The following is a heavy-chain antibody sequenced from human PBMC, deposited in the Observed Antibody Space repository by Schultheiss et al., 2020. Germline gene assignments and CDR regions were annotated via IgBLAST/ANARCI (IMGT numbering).Heavy chain of an antibody. V-gene: IGHV3-30-3*01. J-gene: IGHJ6*02. D-gene: IGHD6-13*01. Sequence: GGSLRLSCAASGFTFSSYAMHWVRQAPGKGLEWVAVISYDGSNKYYADSVKGRFTISRDNSKNTLYLQMNSLRAEDTAVYYCAKEGGYSSSDYGMDVWGQGTTVTVSS. CDR3: AKEGGYSSSDYGMDV. CDR1: GFTFSSYA. CDR2: ISYDGSNK.